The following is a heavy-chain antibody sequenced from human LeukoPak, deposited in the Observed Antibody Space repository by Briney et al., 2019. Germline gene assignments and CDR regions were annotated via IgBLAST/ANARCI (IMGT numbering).Heavy chain of an antibody. CDR1: GFTVSSNH. V-gene: IGHV3-30*02. J-gene: IGHJ6*03. CDR2: IRYVGSNK. Sequence: GGSLRLSCAASGFTVSSNHMSWVRQAPGKGLEWVAFIRYVGSNKYYADSAKGRFTISRDNSKNTLYLQMNSLRAEDTAVYYCAKDRRRGGGFFRDILTGYYLDYYYYYMDVWGKGTTVTISS. CDR3: AKDRRRGGGFFRDILTGYYLDYYYYYMDV. D-gene: IGHD3-9*01.